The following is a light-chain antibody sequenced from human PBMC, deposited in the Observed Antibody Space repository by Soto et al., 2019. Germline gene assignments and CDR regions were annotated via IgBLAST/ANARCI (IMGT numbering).Light chain of an antibody. CDR2: EVS. V-gene: IGLV2-18*02. CDR3: YSYTSSSTFV. Sequence: QSVLTQPPSVSGSPGQSVTISCTGTSSDVGSYNRVSWYQQPPGTVPKLIIHEVSNRPSGVPDRFSGSKSGNTASLTISGLQAEDEADYYCYSYTSSSTFVFGGGTKLTVL. CDR1: SSDVGSYNR. J-gene: IGLJ3*02.